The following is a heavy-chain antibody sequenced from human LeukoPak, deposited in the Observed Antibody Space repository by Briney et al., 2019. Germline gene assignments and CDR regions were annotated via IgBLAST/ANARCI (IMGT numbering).Heavy chain of an antibody. CDR3: AVLTLGYYYYMDV. CDR1: GYTFTGYY. V-gene: IGHV1-2*02. CDR2: INPNSGGT. D-gene: IGHD3-16*01. J-gene: IGHJ6*03. Sequence: ASVKVSCKASGYTFTGYYMHWVRQAPGQGLEWMGWINPNSGGTNYAQRFQGRVTMTRDTAISTAYMELRRLRSDDTAVYSCAVLTLGYYYYMDVWGKGTTVTVSS.